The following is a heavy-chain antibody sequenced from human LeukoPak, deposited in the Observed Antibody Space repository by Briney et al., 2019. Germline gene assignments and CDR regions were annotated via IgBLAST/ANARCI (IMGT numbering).Heavy chain of an antibody. J-gene: IGHJ4*02. CDR2: IIPIFGTA. V-gene: IGHV1-69*13. CDR3: ARDPGYCSSTSCYGGFDY. Sequence: ALVKVSCKASGGTFSSYAISWVRQAPGQGLEWMGGIIPIFGTANYAQKFQGRVTITADESTSTAYMELSSLRSEDTAVYYCARDPGYCSSTSCYGGFDYWGQGTLVTVSS. CDR1: GGTFSSYA. D-gene: IGHD2-2*01.